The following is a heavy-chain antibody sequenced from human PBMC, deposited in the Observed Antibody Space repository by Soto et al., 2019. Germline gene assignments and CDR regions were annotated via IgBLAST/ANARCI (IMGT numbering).Heavy chain of an antibody. J-gene: IGHJ6*04. Sequence: SETLSLTCTVSGVSISSSSYYWGWIRQPPGKGLEWIGSIYYSGSTYYNPSLKSRVTISVDTSKNQFSLKLSSVTAADTAVYYCARGSPPVLRFLEWPDPSPMDVWGKGTTVTVSS. CDR1: GVSISSSSYY. V-gene: IGHV4-39*01. CDR3: ARGSPPVLRFLEWPDPSPMDV. CDR2: IYYSGST. D-gene: IGHD3-3*01.